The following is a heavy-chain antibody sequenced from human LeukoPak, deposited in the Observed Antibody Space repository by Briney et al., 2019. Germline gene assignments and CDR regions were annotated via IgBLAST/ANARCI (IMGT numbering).Heavy chain of an antibody. Sequence: SETLSLTCTVSGGSFSSGDYSWNWIRQPPGKGLEWIGYIYYSGSTYYNPSLKSRVTISVDTSKNQFSLKLSSVTDADTAFYYCARSKMQTPLSAFDAWGQGTMVTVSS. D-gene: IGHD5/OR15-5a*01. CDR3: ARSKMQTPLSAFDA. CDR1: GGSFSSGDYS. J-gene: IGHJ3*01. V-gene: IGHV4-61*08. CDR2: IYYSGST.